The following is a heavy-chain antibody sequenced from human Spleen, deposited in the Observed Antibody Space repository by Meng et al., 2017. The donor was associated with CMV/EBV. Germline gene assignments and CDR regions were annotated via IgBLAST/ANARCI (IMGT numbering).Heavy chain of an antibody. Sequence: FTFSNALISWVRQAPGKGLEWVGLIKSKTDDGTTDYASPVKGRFTISRDDSKTTLYLQMNSLKTEDTAVYYCTTEGSGYSGYDYEYWGQGTLVTVSS. V-gene: IGHV3-15*01. CDR3: TTEGSGYSGYDYEY. CDR2: IKSKTDDGTT. D-gene: IGHD5-12*01. J-gene: IGHJ4*02. CDR1: FTFSNAL.